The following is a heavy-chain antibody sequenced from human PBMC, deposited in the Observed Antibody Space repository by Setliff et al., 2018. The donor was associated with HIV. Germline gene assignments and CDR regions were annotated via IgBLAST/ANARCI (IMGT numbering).Heavy chain of an antibody. CDR1: GFTFSSYG. D-gene: IGHD1-26*01. J-gene: IGHJ4*02. CDR3: VRDYMWAFDY. V-gene: IGHV3-30*19. CDR2: ITYDGSHQ. Sequence: GGSLRLSCAASGFTFSSYGMHWVRQAPGRGLEWVGYITYDGSHQFYPDSLKGRFTISRDNSKNTLYLQMNSLRPEDTAVYYCVRDYMWAFDYWGQGTLVTVPQ.